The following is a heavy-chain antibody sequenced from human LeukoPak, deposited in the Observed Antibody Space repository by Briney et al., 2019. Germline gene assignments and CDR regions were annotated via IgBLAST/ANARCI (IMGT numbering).Heavy chain of an antibody. CDR3: ARQFVVVPAAIDQNWFDP. D-gene: IGHD2-2*02. V-gene: IGHV5-51*01. J-gene: IGHJ5*02. CDR1: GYSFTSYW. Sequence: GESLKISCKGSGYSFTSYWIGWVRQMPGKGLEWMGIIYPGDSDTRYSPSFQGQVTISADKSISTAYLQWSSLKASDTAMYYCARQFVVVPAAIDQNWFDPWGQGTLVTVPS. CDR2: IYPGDSDT.